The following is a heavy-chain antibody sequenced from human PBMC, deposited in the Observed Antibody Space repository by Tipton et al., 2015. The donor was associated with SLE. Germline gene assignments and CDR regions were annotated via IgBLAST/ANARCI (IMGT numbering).Heavy chain of an antibody. CDR3: AKDNRESGDYYFEY. J-gene: IGHJ4*02. V-gene: IGHV3-23*03. Sequence: SLRLSCAASGFRFSDSALHWVRQASGNGLEWVSVIYSGGSTYYTDSVNSVKGRFTISRDDSKNTLYLQMNSLRAEDTAVYYCAKDNRESGDYYFEYWGQGTLVTVSS. CDR1: GFRFSDSA. D-gene: IGHD1-26*01. CDR2: IYSGGSTYYT.